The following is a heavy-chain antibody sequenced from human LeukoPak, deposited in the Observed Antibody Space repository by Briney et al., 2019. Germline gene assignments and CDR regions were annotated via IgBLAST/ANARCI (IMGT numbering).Heavy chain of an antibody. D-gene: IGHD2-15*01. V-gene: IGHV3-30*18. CDR3: AKDGGPRRETYFDY. CDR1: GFTFSSYG. Sequence: PGGSLRLSCAASGFTFSSYGMHWVRQAPGKGLEWAAVISYDGSNKYYADSVKGRFTISRDNSKNTLYLQMNSLRAEDTAVYYCAKDGGPRRETYFDYWGQGTLVTVSS. CDR2: ISYDGSNK. J-gene: IGHJ4*02.